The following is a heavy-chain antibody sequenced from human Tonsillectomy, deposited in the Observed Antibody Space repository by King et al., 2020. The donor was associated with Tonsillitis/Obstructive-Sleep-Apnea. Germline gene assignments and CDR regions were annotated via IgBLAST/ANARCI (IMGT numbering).Heavy chain of an antibody. V-gene: IGHV4-59*01. CDR3: AREGAGMKAFDI. D-gene: IGHD1-14*01. Sequence: QVQLQESGPGLVKPSETLSLTCTVSGGSISSYYLTWIRQPPGKGLEWIGYIYYSGGTKYNPSLKSRVTISVDTSKNQVSLKLSSVTAADTAVYYCAREGAGMKAFDIWGQGTMVTVSS. CDR2: IYYSGGT. CDR1: GGSISSYY. J-gene: IGHJ3*02.